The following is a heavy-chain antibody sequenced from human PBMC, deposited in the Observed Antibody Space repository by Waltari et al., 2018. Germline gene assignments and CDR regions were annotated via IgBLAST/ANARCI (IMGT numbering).Heavy chain of an antibody. V-gene: IGHV1-3*03. CDR1: GYTFTSYA. CDR2: INAGNGNT. CDR3: ARGSRQPYYYYYMDV. J-gene: IGHJ6*03. D-gene: IGHD3-10*01. Sequence: QVQLVQSVAEVKKPGASVKVSCKASGYTFTSYAMHWVRQAPGQRLEWMGWINAGNGNTKYSQEFQGRVTITRDTSASTAYMELSSLRSEDMAVYYCARGSRQPYYYYYMDVWGKGTTVTV.